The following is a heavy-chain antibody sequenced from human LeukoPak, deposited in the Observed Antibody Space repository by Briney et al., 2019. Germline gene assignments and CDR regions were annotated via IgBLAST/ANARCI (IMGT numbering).Heavy chain of an antibody. CDR2: IFPSDSDT. J-gene: IGHJ4*02. Sequence: GESLKISCKVSGYSFTNNWLGWVRQMPGKGLEWMGIIFPSDSDTRYCPSFQGQVTISADKSISTAYLQWSSLKASDTAMYYCARYSGSFSKSFDSWGQGTLVTVSS. CDR3: ARYSGSFSKSFDS. V-gene: IGHV5-51*01. D-gene: IGHD1-26*01. CDR1: GYSFTNNW.